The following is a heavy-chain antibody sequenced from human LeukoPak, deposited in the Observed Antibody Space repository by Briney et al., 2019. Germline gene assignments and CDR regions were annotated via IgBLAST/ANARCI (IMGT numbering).Heavy chain of an antibody. CDR2: ISGRGDLE. Sequence: PGGSLRLSCSASGFTFSSYAMTWVRQAPGKGLEWVSTISGRGDLEFYTESVKGRFTVSRDHSKNTVHLQMDSLRAEDTAIYYCAREGDFWSGYPIDQYYYMDVWGKGTTVTVTS. CDR1: GFTFSSYA. D-gene: IGHD3-3*01. J-gene: IGHJ6*03. V-gene: IGHV3-23*01. CDR3: AREGDFWSGYPIDQYYYMDV.